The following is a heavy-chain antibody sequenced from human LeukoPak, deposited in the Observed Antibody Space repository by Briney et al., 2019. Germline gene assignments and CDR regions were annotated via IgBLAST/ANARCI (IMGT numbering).Heavy chain of an antibody. Sequence: PSETLSLTCSVSGGSISSSNYYWGWIRQPPGKGLEWIGTIYYSGNTYYNPSLKSRVTISVDTSKNQFSLKLSSVTAADTAVYYCARGPRFGELLWHWFDPWGQGTLVTVSS. CDR3: ARGPRFGELLWHWFDP. CDR2: IYYSGNT. CDR1: GGSISSSNYY. D-gene: IGHD3-10*01. V-gene: IGHV4-39*01. J-gene: IGHJ5*02.